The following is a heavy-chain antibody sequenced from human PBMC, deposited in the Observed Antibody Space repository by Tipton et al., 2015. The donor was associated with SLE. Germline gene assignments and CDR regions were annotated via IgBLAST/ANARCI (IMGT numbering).Heavy chain of an antibody. CDR3: ASSGGYYDRSHAFDI. D-gene: IGHD3-22*01. Sequence: LRLSCAVYGGSFSGYYWSWIRQPPRKGLEWIGEINHSGSTNYNPSLKSRVTISVDTSKNQFSLKLSSVTAADTAVYYCASSGGYYDRSHAFDIWGQGTMVTVSS. V-gene: IGHV4-34*01. CDR1: GGSFSGYY. CDR2: INHSGST. J-gene: IGHJ3*02.